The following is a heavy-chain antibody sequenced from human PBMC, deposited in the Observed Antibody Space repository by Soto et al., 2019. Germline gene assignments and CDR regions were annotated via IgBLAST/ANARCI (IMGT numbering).Heavy chain of an antibody. Sequence: GESLKISCKGSGYRFTTYWIGWVRQMPGKGLEWMGIIYPGDSDTKYSPSFQGQVTISADKSISTAYLQWSSLKASDTAIYYCATQGTYCSSTTCHFDYWGQGTLVTVSS. CDR2: IYPGDSDT. V-gene: IGHV5-51*01. CDR1: GYRFTTYW. CDR3: ATQGTYCSSTTCHFDY. J-gene: IGHJ4*02. D-gene: IGHD2-2*01.